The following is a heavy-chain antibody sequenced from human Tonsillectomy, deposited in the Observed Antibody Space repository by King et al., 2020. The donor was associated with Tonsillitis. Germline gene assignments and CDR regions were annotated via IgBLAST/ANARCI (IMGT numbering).Heavy chain of an antibody. D-gene: IGHD6-19*01. CDR2: IRSKAYGGTT. CDR1: GFTFGDYA. CDR3: TRGGQYSSGWYAGDAFDI. V-gene: IGHV3-49*03. J-gene: IGHJ3*02. Sequence: VQLVESGGGLVQPGRSLRLSCTASGFTFGDYAMSWFRQAPGKGLEWVGFIRSKAYGGTTEYAASVKGRFTISRDDSKSIAYLKMNSLKTEDTAVYYCTRGGQYSSGWYAGDAFDIWGQGTMVTVSS.